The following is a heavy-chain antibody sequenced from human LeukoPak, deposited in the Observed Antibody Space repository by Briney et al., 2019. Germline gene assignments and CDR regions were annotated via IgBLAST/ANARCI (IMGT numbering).Heavy chain of an antibody. D-gene: IGHD1-26*01. J-gene: IGHJ4*02. CDR2: ISSSGRTK. Sequence: PGGSLRLSCVVSGFTFSSYEINWVRQAPGNGLEWVSYISSSGRTKYYADSVKGRFTISRDNAKNSLYLQMNSLRAEDTAVYYCARGKWEPLDYWGQGTLVTVSS. CDR3: ARGKWEPLDY. CDR1: GFTFSSYE. V-gene: IGHV3-48*03.